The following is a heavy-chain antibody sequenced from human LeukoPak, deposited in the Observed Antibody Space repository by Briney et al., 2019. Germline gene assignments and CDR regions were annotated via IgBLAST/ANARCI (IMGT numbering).Heavy chain of an antibody. D-gene: IGHD2-2*01. Sequence: GGSLRLSCVGSGYIFSTYWMNWVRQAPGKGLEWVANIKQDGSEKYHVDSVKGRFTISRDNAKNSLYLQMDSLRVEDTAVYYCARGRECSGTGCYLPGIYWGQGIQVTVSS. V-gene: IGHV3-7*01. CDR1: GYIFSTYW. CDR3: ARGRECSGTGCYLPGIY. CDR2: IKQDGSEK. J-gene: IGHJ4*02.